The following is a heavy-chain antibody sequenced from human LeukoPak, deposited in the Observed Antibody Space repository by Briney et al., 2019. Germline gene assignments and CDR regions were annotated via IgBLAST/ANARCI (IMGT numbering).Heavy chain of an antibody. CDR1: GGSFSGYY. D-gene: IGHD5-12*01. V-gene: IGHV4-34*01. CDR3: ASGYIVANNLHPFDY. Sequence: KPSETLSLTCAVYGGSFSGYYWSWIRQPPGKGLEWIGEINHSGSTNYNPSLKSRVTTSVDTSKNQFSLKLSSVTAADTAVYYCASGYIVANNLHPFDYWGQGTLVTVSS. J-gene: IGHJ4*02. CDR2: INHSGST.